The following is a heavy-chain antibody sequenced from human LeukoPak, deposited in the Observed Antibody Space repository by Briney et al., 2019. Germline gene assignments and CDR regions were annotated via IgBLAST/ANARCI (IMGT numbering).Heavy chain of an antibody. Sequence: GGSLRLSCAASGFTFSSYSMNWVRQAPGKGLEWVSSISGSGNYMYYADSVKGRFTTSRDNAKNSLYLQMNSLRAEDTAVYYCVVGSRYFDWLLNYWGQGTLVTVSS. D-gene: IGHD3-9*01. V-gene: IGHV3-21*01. CDR3: VVGSRYFDWLLNY. CDR2: ISGSGNYM. J-gene: IGHJ4*02. CDR1: GFTFSSYS.